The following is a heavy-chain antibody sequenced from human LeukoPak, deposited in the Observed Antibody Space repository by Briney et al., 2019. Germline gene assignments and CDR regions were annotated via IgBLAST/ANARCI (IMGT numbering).Heavy chain of an antibody. CDR3: ARSRSSGWSRYYFDY. J-gene: IGHJ4*02. V-gene: IGHV3-11*01. Sequence: PGGSLRLSCAASGFTFSDYYMSWIRQAPGKGLEWVSYISSSGSNIYYADSVKGRFTISRDNAKNSLYLQMNSLRAEDTAVYYCARSRSSGWSRYYFDYWGQGTLVTVSS. D-gene: IGHD6-19*01. CDR2: ISSSGSNI. CDR1: GFTFSDYY.